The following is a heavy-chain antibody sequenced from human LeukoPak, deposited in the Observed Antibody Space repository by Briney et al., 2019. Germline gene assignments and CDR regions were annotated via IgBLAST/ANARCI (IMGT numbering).Heavy chain of an antibody. V-gene: IGHV4-59*01. J-gene: IGHJ3*02. D-gene: IGHD3-22*01. CDR3: ARVQGYTNYYDSSGYYAFDI. CDR2: IHYSGST. Sequence: SETLSLTCTVSGGSISSYYWSWIRQPPGKGLEWIGYIHYSGSTNYNPSLKSRVTISVDTSKNQFSLKLSSVTAADTAVYYCARVQGYTNYYDSSGYYAFDIWGQGTMVTVSS. CDR1: GGSISSYY.